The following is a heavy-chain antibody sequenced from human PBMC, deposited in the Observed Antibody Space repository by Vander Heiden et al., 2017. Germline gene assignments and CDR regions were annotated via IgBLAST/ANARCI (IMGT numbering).Heavy chain of an antibody. D-gene: IGHD2-21*01. CDR2: INPDSGGT. Sequence: QVQLVQSGAEVKKPGASVKVSCETSGYIFTNYYIHWVRQAPGQGLEWMGWINPDSGGTKYAEELQGRVTMTRDTSISTAYVELSSLTSDDTAVYYCARVYGSDSIPDYWGQGTLVTVSS. V-gene: IGHV1-2*02. CDR3: ARVYGSDSIPDY. J-gene: IGHJ4*02. CDR1: GYIFTNYY.